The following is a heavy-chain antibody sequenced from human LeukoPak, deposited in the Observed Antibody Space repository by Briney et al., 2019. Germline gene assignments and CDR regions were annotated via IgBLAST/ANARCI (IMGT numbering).Heavy chain of an antibody. CDR3: ARTTEGGYTYDYFYYYYMDV. J-gene: IGHJ6*03. CDR1: GYTFTSYY. CDR2: IKPSGVGST. Sequence: ASVKVSCKASGYTFTSYYIHWVRQAPGQGLEWMGIIKPSGVGSTTYAQKFQGRVTMTRDMSTSTVYMELSSLRSDDTAVYYCARTTEGGYTYDYFYYYYMDVWGKGTTVTISS. V-gene: IGHV1-46*01. D-gene: IGHD5-18*01.